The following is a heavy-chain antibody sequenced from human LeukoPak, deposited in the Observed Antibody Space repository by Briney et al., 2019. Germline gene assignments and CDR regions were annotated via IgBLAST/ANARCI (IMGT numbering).Heavy chain of an antibody. V-gene: IGHV5-51*01. CDR1: GYSFTDYW. Sequence: GESLKISCKGSGYSFTDYWIGWVRQMPGKGLEWMGIIYPGDSDTRYSPSFQGQVIISADRSISTAYLQWSSLKASDTAMYYCATFYYYYGMDVWGQGTTVTVSS. CDR2: IYPGDSDT. CDR3: ATFYYYYGMDV. J-gene: IGHJ6*02.